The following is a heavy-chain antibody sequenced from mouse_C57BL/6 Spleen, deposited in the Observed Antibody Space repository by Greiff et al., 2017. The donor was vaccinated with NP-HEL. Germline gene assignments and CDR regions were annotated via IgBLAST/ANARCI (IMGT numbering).Heavy chain of an antibody. J-gene: IGHJ4*01. CDR2: ISSGGSYT. D-gene: IGHD2-5*01. Sequence: EVQLVESGRDLVKPGGSLKLSCAASGFTFSSYGMSWVRQTPDKRLEWVATISSGGSYTYYPDSVKGRFTISRDNAKNTLYLQMSSLKSEDTAMYYCARLGYYSNYHYAMDYGGQGTSVTVSS. CDR1: GFTFSSYG. CDR3: ARLGYYSNYHYAMDY. V-gene: IGHV5-6*01.